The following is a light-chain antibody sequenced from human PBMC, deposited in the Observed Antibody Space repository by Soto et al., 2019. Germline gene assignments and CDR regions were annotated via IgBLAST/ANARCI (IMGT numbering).Light chain of an antibody. CDR1: QSVTSSY. CDR3: QQYGSSPWT. J-gene: IGKJ1*01. V-gene: IGKV3-20*01. CDR2: RAS. Sequence: EIVLTQSPGTLSLYPGESATLSCRASQSVTSSYIAWYQQKPGQAPRLLIYRASTRATGIPDRFSGSESGTHFTLIISRLEPEDFAVYHCQQYGSSPWTFGQGTKVEIK.